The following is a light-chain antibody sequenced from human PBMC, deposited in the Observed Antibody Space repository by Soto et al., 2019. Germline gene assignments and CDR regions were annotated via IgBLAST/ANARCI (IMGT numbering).Light chain of an antibody. Sequence: QSVLTQPASVSGSPGQSITISCTGTNGDVGAYNYVSWYQQHPGKAPRLMIYDVTNRPSGVSNRFSGSKSGNTASLTISGLQAEDEADYYCSSYTGSSTLFVFGTGTKVTVL. CDR2: DVT. CDR1: NGDVGAYNY. V-gene: IGLV2-14*01. CDR3: SSYTGSSTLFV. J-gene: IGLJ1*01.